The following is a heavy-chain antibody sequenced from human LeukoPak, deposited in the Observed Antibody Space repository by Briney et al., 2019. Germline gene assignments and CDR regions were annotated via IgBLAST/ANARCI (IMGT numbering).Heavy chain of an antibody. D-gene: IGHD3-22*01. CDR1: GFTFNSYA. CDR3: AKGVVDYYDSSGYYPSDL. CDR2: ISGSGGTP. Sequence: GGSLRLSCAGFGFTFNSYAMTWVRQAPGKGLTWVSGISGSGGTPYYADSVKGRFTISRDNFNNTLYLQMNSMRLEDTALYCCAKGVVDYYDSSGYYPSDLWGQGTLVTVSS. J-gene: IGHJ5*02. V-gene: IGHV3-23*01.